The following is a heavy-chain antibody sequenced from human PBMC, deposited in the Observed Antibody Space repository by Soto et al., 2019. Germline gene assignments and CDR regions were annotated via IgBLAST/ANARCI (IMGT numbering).Heavy chain of an antibody. CDR2: VYYNGNT. J-gene: IGHJ4*02. CDR3: ARLSGSYNDRYFDY. D-gene: IGHD1-26*01. V-gene: IGHV4-39*01. Sequence: SEPLSLTCTVSGGSTSSSSYQWVWIRQPPGKGLEWIGNVYYNGNTYSNPSLKSRLTISVDTSNNQFSLKVKSVTAADTAVYYCARLSGSYNDRYFDYWGQGTLVTVSS. CDR1: GGSTSSSSYQ.